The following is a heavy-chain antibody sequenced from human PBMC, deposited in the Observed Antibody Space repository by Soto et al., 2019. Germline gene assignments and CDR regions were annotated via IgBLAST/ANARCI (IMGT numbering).Heavy chain of an antibody. CDR3: AREVTYYGGYAFDY. CDR1: GGSVISGSDY. Sequence: SETLSLTCTVSGGSVISGSDYWSWIRQPPGKGLEWIGYIYYSGSTKYNPSLKSRVTISVDTSENQFSLKLTSVTAADTAFYYCAREVTYYGGYAFDYWGQGTLVTVSS. D-gene: IGHD3-10*01. J-gene: IGHJ4*02. V-gene: IGHV4-61*01. CDR2: IYYSGST.